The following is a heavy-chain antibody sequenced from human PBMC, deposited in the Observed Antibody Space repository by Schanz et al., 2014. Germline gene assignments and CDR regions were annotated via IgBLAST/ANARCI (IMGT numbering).Heavy chain of an antibody. J-gene: IGHJ5*01. CDR3: AKDLYNYGIFDS. Sequence: VQLVESGGGVVQPGGSLRLSCATSGLNFDYYGMNWVRQAPGKGLEWVSYISSSSSTIYYADSVKGRFTISRDNSRKTLYLQMNSLRADDTAVYYCAKDLYNYGIFDSWGQGTLVTVSS. D-gene: IGHD3-16*01. V-gene: IGHV3-48*01. CDR1: GLNFDYYG. CDR2: ISSSSSTI.